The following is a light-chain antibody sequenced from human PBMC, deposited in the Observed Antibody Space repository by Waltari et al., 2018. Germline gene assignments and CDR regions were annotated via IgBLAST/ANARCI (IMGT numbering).Light chain of an antibody. Sequence: EIVLTQSPGTLSFSPGERATLSCRASQSLSSIYLAWYQQKPGQAPRLLIYGASSRATGIPDRFSGSGSGTDFTLTISRLEPEDFAVYYCQQYGNSPPTFGQGTKVEIK. V-gene: IGKV3-20*01. J-gene: IGKJ1*01. CDR2: GAS. CDR3: QQYGNSPPT. CDR1: QSLSSIY.